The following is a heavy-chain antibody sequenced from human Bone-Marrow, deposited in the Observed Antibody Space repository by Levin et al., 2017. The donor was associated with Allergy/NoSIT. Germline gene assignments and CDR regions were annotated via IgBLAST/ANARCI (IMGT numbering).Heavy chain of an antibody. CDR3: ARGMWGNCVSTNCALFDA. CDR1: GASISSAHY. D-gene: IGHD3-16*01. Sequence: SETLSLTCSVSGASISSAHYWGWLRRSPGKGLEWIGNIYDDEKTNYNPSLRSRVTISVDTSKDQFSLNLTPVTAADTAVYYCARGMWGNCVSTNCALFDAWGQGTLVTVSS. V-gene: IGHV4-38-2*02. J-gene: IGHJ5*02. CDR2: IYDDEKT.